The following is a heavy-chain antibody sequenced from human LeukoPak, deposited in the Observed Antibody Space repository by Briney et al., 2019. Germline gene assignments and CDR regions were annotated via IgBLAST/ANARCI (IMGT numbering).Heavy chain of an antibody. Sequence: SAKVSCKASGFTSTSSAVQWVRQAGGQRLEWIGWIVVGSGNTNYAQKFQERVTITRDMSTSTAYMELSSLRSEDTAVYYCAADLYYGSGSTEYYFDYWGQGTLVTVSS. CDR1: GFTSTSSA. J-gene: IGHJ4*02. V-gene: IGHV1-58*01. D-gene: IGHD3-10*01. CDR2: IVVGSGNT. CDR3: AADLYYGSGSTEYYFDY.